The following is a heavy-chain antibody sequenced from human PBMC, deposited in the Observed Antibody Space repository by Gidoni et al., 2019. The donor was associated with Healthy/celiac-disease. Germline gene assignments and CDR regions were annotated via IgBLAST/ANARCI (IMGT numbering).Heavy chain of an antibody. CDR2: ISGSGGST. CDR3: AKGWYYYGSGSYEMPVDY. V-gene: IGHV3-23*04. CDR1: LLTFRRYS. J-gene: IGHJ4*02. D-gene: IGHD3-10*01. Sequence: EVQLVESGGGLVQPGWSLRLSCSASLLTFRRYSMSWVRQAPGKRLEWVSAISGSGGSTYYADSVKGRFTISRDNSKNTLYLQMNSLRAEDTAVYYCAKGWYYYGSGSYEMPVDYWGQGTLVTVSS.